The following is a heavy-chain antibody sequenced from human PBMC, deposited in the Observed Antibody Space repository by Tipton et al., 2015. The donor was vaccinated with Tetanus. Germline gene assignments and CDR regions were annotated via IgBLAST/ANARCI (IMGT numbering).Heavy chain of an antibody. CDR3: ARFSYDSGGFYSYFDY. CDR1: GGSINRDTYY. D-gene: IGHD3-22*01. CDR2: AYYSGTT. Sequence: TLSLTCTVSGGSINRDTYYWVWIRQTPERGLEWIGHAYYSGTTNYNPSLKGRVSTSVDTSHDQFSLRLTSVTAADTAIYYCARFSYDSGGFYSYFDYWGRGTLVTVSS. J-gene: IGHJ4*02. V-gene: IGHV4-61*01.